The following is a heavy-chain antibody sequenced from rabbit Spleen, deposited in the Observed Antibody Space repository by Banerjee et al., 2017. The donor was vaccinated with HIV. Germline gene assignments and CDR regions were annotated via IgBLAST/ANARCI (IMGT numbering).Heavy chain of an antibody. J-gene: IGHJ6*01. CDR3: ARASVGFNGYNHAYYYGMDL. CDR2: IGAGNSGSI. V-gene: IGHV1S40*01. CDR1: GIDFSSGYY. D-gene: IGHD6-1*01. Sequence: QSLEESGGDLVKPGASLTLTCKASGIDFSSGYYMCWVRQAPGKGLEWIACIGAGNSGSIYYASWAKGRFTISITSSTTVTLQMTSLTAADTATYFCARASVGFNGYNHAYYYGMDLWGPGTLVTVS.